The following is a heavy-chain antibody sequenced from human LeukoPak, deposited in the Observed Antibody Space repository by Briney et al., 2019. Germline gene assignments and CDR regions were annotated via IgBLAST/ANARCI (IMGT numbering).Heavy chain of an antibody. CDR2: IIPIFGIA. V-gene: IGHV1-69*04. J-gene: IGHJ5*02. CDR3: ARGEIVVVPAAYAWFDP. D-gene: IGHD2-2*01. CDR1: GGTFSSYA. Sequence: SVKVSCKASGGTFSSYAISWVRQAPGQGLEWMGRIIPIFGIANYAQKFQGRVTITADKSTSTAYMELSSPRSEDTAVYYCARGEIVVVPAAYAWFDPWGQGTLVTVSS.